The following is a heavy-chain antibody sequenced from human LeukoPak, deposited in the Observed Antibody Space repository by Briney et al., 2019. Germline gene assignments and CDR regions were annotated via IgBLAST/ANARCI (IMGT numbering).Heavy chain of an antibody. J-gene: IGHJ5*02. CDR3: ARDGSKFHTSCCSWFDP. Sequence: SETLSLTCTVSGGSISSGSYHWSWIRQPPGKGLECIVRIYTSGSTNYNPSLKSRVTISVDPSKNQFSLKLSSVTAADTAVYYCARDGSKFHTSCCSWFDPWGQGTLVTVSS. V-gene: IGHV4-61*02. CDR2: IYTSGST. D-gene: IGHD2-2*01. CDR1: GGSISSGSYH.